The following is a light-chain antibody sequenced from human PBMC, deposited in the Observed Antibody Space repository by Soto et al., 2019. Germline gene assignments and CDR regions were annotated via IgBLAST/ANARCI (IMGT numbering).Light chain of an antibody. CDR2: GNS. CDR3: QSYDSSLSGVV. V-gene: IGLV1-40*01. J-gene: IGLJ2*01. CDR1: SSNIGAGYD. Sequence: QSVLTQPPSVSGAPGQRVPISCTGSSSNIGAGYDVHWYQKLPGTAPKLLIYGNSNRPSGVPDRFSGSKSGTSASLAITGLQAEDEADYYCQSYDSSLSGVVFGGGTKLTVL.